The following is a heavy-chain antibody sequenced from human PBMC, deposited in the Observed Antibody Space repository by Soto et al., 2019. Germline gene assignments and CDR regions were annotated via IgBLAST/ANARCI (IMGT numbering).Heavy chain of an antibody. D-gene: IGHD1-26*01. Sequence: AGSLRLSFAASGYIFENFGMSWVRQAPGKGPPWISSISGSGFKKYYADSVKGRFTISRDNSKSTVYLELNNLSAEDTAVYHCAKNQGVELVPLATVDWFDPWGQRSVVTVS. CDR2: ISGSGFKK. V-gene: IGHV3-23*01. CDR1: GYIFENFG. CDR3: AKNQGVELVPLATVDWFDP. J-gene: IGHJ5*02.